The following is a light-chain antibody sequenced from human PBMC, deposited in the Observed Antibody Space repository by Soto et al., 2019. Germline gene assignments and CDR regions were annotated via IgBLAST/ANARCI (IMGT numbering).Light chain of an antibody. CDR1: QGISSY. CDR2: AAS. J-gene: IGKJ2*01. V-gene: IGKV1-9*01. Sequence: IQLTQSPSSLSASVGDRVTITCRASQGISSYLAWYQQKPGKAPKLLIYAASTLQSGVPSRFSGSGSGTDFTLTISSLQPEDFAVYYCHHYGSSLPDTFGQGTKLEIK. CDR3: HHYGSSLPDT.